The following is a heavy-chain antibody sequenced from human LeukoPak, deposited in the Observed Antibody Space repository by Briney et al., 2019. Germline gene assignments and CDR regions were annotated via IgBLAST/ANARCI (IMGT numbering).Heavy chain of an antibody. Sequence: SETLSLTCTVSGGSIRGYYWSWIRQPPGKGLEWIGYIYYSGSTNYNPFLKSRVSISVDTSKNQFSLKLYSVTAADTAVYYCARVNQAVADHFDYWGQGTLVTVSS. J-gene: IGHJ4*02. CDR2: IYYSGST. D-gene: IGHD6-19*01. CDR3: ARVNQAVADHFDY. V-gene: IGHV4-59*01. CDR1: GGSIRGYY.